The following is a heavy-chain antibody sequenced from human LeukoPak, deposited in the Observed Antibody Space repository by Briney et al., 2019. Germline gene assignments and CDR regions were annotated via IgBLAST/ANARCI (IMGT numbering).Heavy chain of an antibody. CDR3: ARRFFSIFGDYYYYYMDV. J-gene: IGHJ6*03. CDR2: IYPGDSDT. D-gene: IGHD3-3*01. Sequence: GESLKISCKGSGYRFISYWIGWVRQMPGKGLEWMGIIYPGDSDTRYSPSFQGQVTISADKSISTAYLQWSSLKASDTAMYYCARRFFSIFGDYYYYYMDVWGKGTTVTVSS. CDR1: GYRFISYW. V-gene: IGHV5-51*01.